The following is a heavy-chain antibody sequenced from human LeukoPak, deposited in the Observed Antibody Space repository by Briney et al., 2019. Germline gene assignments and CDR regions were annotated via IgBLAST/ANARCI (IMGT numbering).Heavy chain of an antibody. J-gene: IGHJ4*02. V-gene: IGHV5-51*01. D-gene: IGHD2-8*01. Sequence: GESLKISCKGSGYSFTSCWIGWVGQMPGKDLRCMGIIYPSDSDTRYSPSFQGQVTISADKSISTAYLQWSSLKASDTAMYYCARLQGMQDYWGQGTLVTVSS. CDR3: ARLQGMQDY. CDR2: IYPSDSDT. CDR1: GYSFTSCW.